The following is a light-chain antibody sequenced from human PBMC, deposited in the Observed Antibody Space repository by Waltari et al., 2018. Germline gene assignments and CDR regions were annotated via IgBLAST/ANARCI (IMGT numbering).Light chain of an antibody. Sequence: QSVLTQPPSVSAAPGQRVTISCFGTTSNIGNNYLAWYQHIPGTAPKLLIYDNNRRPSGIPDRFSASKSDTSATLDITGLQTGDEADYYCETWDSRLSTVVFGGGTKLTVL. V-gene: IGLV1-51*01. CDR3: ETWDSRLSTVV. CDR1: TSNIGNNY. J-gene: IGLJ2*01. CDR2: DNN.